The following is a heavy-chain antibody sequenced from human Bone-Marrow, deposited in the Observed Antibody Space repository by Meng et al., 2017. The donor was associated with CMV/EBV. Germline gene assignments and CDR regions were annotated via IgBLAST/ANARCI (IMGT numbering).Heavy chain of an antibody. CDR3: ARGSACSGGSCYPGDWFDP. D-gene: IGHD2-15*01. J-gene: IGHJ5*02. V-gene: IGHV1-69*05. CDR2: IIPIFGTA. Sequence: SVKVSCKASGGTFSSYAISWVRQAPGQGLEWMGGIIPIFGTANYAQKFQGRVTITTDESTSTAYMELSSLRSEDTAVYSCARGSACSGGSCYPGDWFDPWGQGTLVTVSS. CDR1: GGTFSSYA.